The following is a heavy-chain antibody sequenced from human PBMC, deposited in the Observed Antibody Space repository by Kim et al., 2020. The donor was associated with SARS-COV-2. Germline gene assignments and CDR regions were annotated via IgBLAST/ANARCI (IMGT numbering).Heavy chain of an antibody. D-gene: IGHD3-10*01. CDR3: SRDYYYGSGSYYFYYYGMDV. J-gene: IGHJ6*02. V-gene: IGHV3-7*04. Sequence: GRFTISRDNAKNSLYLQMNSLRGEDTAVYYCSRDYYYGSGSYYFYYYGMDVWGQGTTVTVSS.